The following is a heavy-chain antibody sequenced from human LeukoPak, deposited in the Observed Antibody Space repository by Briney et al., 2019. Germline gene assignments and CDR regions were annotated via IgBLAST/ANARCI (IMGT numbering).Heavy chain of an antibody. CDR2: IYSTTTYI. V-gene: IGHV3-21*01. CDR1: GFTFSSFS. J-gene: IGHJ3*02. CDR3: ARDQFIHAFDI. D-gene: IGHD5-24*01. Sequence: GGSLRLPCAASGFTFSSFSMNWVRQAPGKGLEWVSSIYSTTTYIYYADSVKGRFTISRDNAENSLYLQMNSLRAEDTAVYYCARDQFIHAFDIWGQGTMVTVSS.